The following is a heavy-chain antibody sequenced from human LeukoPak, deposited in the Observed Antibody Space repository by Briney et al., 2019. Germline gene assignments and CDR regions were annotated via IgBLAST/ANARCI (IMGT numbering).Heavy chain of an antibody. CDR1: GGSISSSSYY. D-gene: IGHD6-19*01. Sequence: NASETLSLTCTVSGGSISSSSYYWGWIRQPPGKGLEWIGSIYYSGSTYYNPSLKSRVTISVDTSKNQFSLKLSSVTAADTAVYYCARGIAVAGIPYYFDYWGQGTLVTVSS. V-gene: IGHV4-39*07. J-gene: IGHJ4*02. CDR3: ARGIAVAGIPYYFDY. CDR2: IYYSGST.